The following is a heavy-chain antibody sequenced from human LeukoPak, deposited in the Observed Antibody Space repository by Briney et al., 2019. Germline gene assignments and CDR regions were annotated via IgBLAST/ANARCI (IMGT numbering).Heavy chain of an antibody. CDR3: AREPTPRYLDY. CDR1: GGSISSYY. D-gene: IGHD2-15*01. J-gene: IGHJ4*02. V-gene: IGHV4-59*12. CDR2: IYYSGST. Sequence: PSETLPLTCTVSGGSISSYYWSWIRQPPGKGLEWIGYIYYSGSTNYNPSLKSRVTISVDTSKNQFSLKLSSVTAADTAVYYCAREPTPRYLDYWGQGNLGTVSS.